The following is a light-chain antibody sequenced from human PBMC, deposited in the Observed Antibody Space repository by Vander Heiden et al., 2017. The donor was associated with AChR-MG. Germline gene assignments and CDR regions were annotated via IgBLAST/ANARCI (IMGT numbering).Light chain of an antibody. CDR2: DVD. V-gene: IGLV2-14*01. Sequence: QSALTQPASPGSPGQSITIPCTGTSRDVGGFKYVSWYQQYPGKAPKLMIYDVDNRPSGVSNRFSGSKSGNTASLTISGLQAEDEADYYCSSYTSSSTVVFGGGTKLTVL. CDR1: SRDVGGFKY. CDR3: SSYTSSSTVV. J-gene: IGLJ2*01.